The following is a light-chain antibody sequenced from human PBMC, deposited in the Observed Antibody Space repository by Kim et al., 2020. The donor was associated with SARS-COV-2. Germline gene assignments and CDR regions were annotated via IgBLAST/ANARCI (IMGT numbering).Light chain of an antibody. CDR3: QKDKRRPGLN. Sequence: DIQMTQSPSTLSVSVGDRVTITCRASQSIGTWLAWYQQKPGKAPRLLIYEASNLDSGVPSRFSGSGSGTEFTLTISSLQTDDFATYYCQKDKRRPGLNCGGGTKLEI. V-gene: IGKV1-5*03. CDR2: EAS. CDR1: QSIGTW. J-gene: IGKJ4*01.